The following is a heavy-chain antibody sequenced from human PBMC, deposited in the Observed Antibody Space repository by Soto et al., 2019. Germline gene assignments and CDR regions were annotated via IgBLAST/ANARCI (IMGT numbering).Heavy chain of an antibody. CDR1: GGSISSDDYY. D-gene: IGHD3-16*01. J-gene: IGHJ6*02. V-gene: IGHV4-31*03. CDR3: ARGWDYYGMYV. Sequence: SETLSLNCTVSGGSISSDDYYWNWIRQRPGKGLEWIGNIYYRGNTNYNPSLKSRIIMSMDMSENQFSLKLTSVTAADTTVYYCARGWDYYGMYVCCQGTTVTVSS. CDR2: IYYRGNT.